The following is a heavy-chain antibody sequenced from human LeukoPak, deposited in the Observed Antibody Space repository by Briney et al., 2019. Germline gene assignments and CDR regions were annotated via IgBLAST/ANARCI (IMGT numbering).Heavy chain of an antibody. V-gene: IGHV3-23*01. J-gene: IGHJ4*02. CDR3: AKGKLPGIVGATGPLDY. Sequence: GGSLRLSCAASGFTFSSYAMSWVRQAPGKGLEWVSAISGSGGSTYYADSVKGRFTISRDNSKNTLYLQMNSLRAEDTAVYYCAKGKLPGIVGATGPLDYWGQGTLVTVSS. CDR1: GFTFSSYA. D-gene: IGHD1-26*01. CDR2: ISGSGGST.